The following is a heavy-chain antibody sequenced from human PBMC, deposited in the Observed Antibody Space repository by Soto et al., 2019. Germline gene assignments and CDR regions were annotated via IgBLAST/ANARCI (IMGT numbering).Heavy chain of an antibody. CDR1: GGTFSSYT. CDR3: VAVVPAARGVTARVFEVHMDV. J-gene: IGHJ6*03. V-gene: IGHV1-69*02. CDR2: IIPILGIA. Sequence: ASVKVSCKASGGTFSSYTISWVRQAPGQGLEWMGRIIPILGIANYAQKFQGRVTITADKSTSTAYMELSSLRSEDTAVYYCVAVVPAARGVTARVFEVHMDVWGKGTTVTVSS. D-gene: IGHD2-2*01.